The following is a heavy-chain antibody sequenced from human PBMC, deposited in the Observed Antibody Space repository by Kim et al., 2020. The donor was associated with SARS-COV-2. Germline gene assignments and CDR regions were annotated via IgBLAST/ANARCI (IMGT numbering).Heavy chain of an antibody. CDR3: ARKGAIRGLDY. V-gene: IGHV1-46*01. J-gene: IGHJ4*02. CDR2: K. D-gene: IGHD3-10*01. Sequence: KSYARKFQGRVTMTTDTSTSTVYMELSSLRSEDTAVYYCARKGAIRGLDYWGQGTLVTVSS.